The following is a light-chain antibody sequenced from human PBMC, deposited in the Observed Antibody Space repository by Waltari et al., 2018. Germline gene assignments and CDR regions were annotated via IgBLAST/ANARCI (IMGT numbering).Light chain of an antibody. Sequence: EIVLTQSPGTLSLSPGERATLSCRASQSVRTNFLAWYQQKPGQSPRLLIYGVSSRASGIPDRFSGTGSRTDFTLTISRLEPEDVAVYYCQQYGISPFTFGPGTKVDIK. V-gene: IGKV3-20*01. CDR3: QQYGISPFT. CDR2: GVS. J-gene: IGKJ3*01. CDR1: QSVRTNF.